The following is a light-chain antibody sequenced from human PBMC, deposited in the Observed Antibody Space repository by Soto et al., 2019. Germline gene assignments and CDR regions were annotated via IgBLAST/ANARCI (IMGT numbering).Light chain of an antibody. CDR2: KAS. CDR1: ESINSW. V-gene: IGKV1-5*03. J-gene: IGKJ2*01. Sequence: DIQMTQSPSTLSASVGDRVTITCRASESINSWLAWYQQKPGKAPKLLIYKASSLQSGVPSRFSGSGSETEFTLTISSLQPDDCATFFCQQYKHWYTFGQGNKLEIK. CDR3: QQYKHWYT.